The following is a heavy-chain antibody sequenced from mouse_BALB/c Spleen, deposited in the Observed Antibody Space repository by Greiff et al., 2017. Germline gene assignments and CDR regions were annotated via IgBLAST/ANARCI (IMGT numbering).Heavy chain of an antibody. D-gene: IGHD1-1*01. J-gene: IGHJ1*01. CDR3: ARSGGGSSLYWYFDV. CDR2: IYPGSGNT. CDR1: GYTFTDYY. Sequence: QVQLQQSGAELARPGASVKLSCKASGYTFTDYYINWVKQRTGQGLEWIGEIYPGSGNTYYNEKFKGKATLTADKSSSTAYMQLSSLTSEDSAVYFCARSGGGSSLYWYFDVWGAGTTVTVSS. V-gene: IGHV1-77*01.